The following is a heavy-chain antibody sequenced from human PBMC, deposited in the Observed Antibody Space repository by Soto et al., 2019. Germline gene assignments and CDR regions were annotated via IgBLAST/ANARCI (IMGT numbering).Heavy chain of an antibody. CDR2: IYSGGST. V-gene: IGHV3-66*01. Sequence: EVQLVESGGGLVQPGGSLRLSCAASGFTVSSNYMSWVRQAPGKGLEWVSVIYSGGSTYYADSVKGRFTISRDNSKNTLYLQMNGLRAEDTSVYYCATVNYYYDYMDVWGKGTTVTVSS. CDR1: GFTVSSNY. J-gene: IGHJ6*03. D-gene: IGHD3-16*02. CDR3: ATVNYYYDYMDV.